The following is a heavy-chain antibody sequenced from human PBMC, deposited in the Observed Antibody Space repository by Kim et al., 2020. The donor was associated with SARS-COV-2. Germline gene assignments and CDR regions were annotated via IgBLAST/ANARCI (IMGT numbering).Heavy chain of an antibody. CDR2: ISSSGSTI. CDR1: GFTFSDYY. Sequence: GGSLRLSCAASGFTFSDYYMSWIRQAPGKGLEWISYISSSGSTIYYADAVKGRFTISRDNAKNSLYLQMNSLRADDTAVYFCVSETDPHRAWCYYMDVWG. V-gene: IGHV3-11*01. D-gene: IGHD2-8*01. J-gene: IGHJ6*03. CDR3: VSETDPHRAWCYYMDV.